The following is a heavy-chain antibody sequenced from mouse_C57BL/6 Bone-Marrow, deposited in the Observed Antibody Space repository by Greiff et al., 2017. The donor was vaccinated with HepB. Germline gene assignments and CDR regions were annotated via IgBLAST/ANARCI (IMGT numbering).Heavy chain of an antibody. D-gene: IGHD1-1*01. CDR1: GFTFSNYW. Sequence: EVMLVESGGGLVQPGGSMKLSCVASGFTFSNYWMNWVRQSPEKGLEWVAQIRLKSDNYATHYAESVKGRFTISRDDSKSSVYLQMNNLRAEDTGIYYCTGGDGSSLFDYWGQGTTLTVSS. V-gene: IGHV6-3*01. J-gene: IGHJ2*01. CDR3: TGGDGSSLFDY. CDR2: IRLKSDNYAT.